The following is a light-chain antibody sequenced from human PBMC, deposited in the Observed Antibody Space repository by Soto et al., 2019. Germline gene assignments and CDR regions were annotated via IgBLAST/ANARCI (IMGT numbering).Light chain of an antibody. CDR3: QQRSNWLLT. Sequence: EIVLTQSPATLSLSPGERATLSCRASQSVSSYLAWYQQKPVQSPRLLIYDASNRATGIPARFSGSGSVTDFTHTISSLEPEDFAFYYWQQRSNWLLTFGGGTKVEIK. V-gene: IGKV3-11*01. CDR2: DAS. J-gene: IGKJ4*01. CDR1: QSVSSY.